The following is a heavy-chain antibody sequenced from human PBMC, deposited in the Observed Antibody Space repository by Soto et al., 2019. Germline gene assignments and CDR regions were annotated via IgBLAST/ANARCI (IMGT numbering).Heavy chain of an antibody. CDR2: ISGSDGST. Sequence: EVQLLESGGGLVQPGGSLRLSCAASGFTLSNYGMNWVRQAPGKGLEWVSGISGSDGSTYYADSVKGRFTISRDNSKNTLYLQMNTLRAEDTAVYYCAKDKYYDRGQGTLVTVS. D-gene: IGHD3-22*01. V-gene: IGHV3-23*01. CDR1: GFTLSNYG. CDR3: AKDKYYD. J-gene: IGHJ4*02.